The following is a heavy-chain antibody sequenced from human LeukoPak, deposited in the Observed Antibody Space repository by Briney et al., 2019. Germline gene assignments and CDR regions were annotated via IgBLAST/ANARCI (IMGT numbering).Heavy chain of an antibody. Sequence: PGGSLRLSCAASGFTFSSYAMSWVRQAPGKGLEWVSAISGSGGSTYYADSVKGRFTISRDNSKNTLYLQMNSLRAEDTAVYYCAKGRGFPYYYYGMDVWGQGTTVTVSS. J-gene: IGHJ6*02. D-gene: IGHD2-21*01. V-gene: IGHV3-23*01. CDR1: GFTFSSYA. CDR3: AKGRGFPYYYYGMDV. CDR2: ISGSGGST.